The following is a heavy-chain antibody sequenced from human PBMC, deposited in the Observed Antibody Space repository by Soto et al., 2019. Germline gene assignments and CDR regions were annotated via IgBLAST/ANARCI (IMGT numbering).Heavy chain of an antibody. Sequence: EVQLVESGGGLVKPGGSLRLSCAASGFTFSNAWMNWVRQAXGKGXXXXXRXKSKTDGGTTDYAAPVKGRFTISRDDSKNTLYLQMNSLKTEDTAVYYCTTETPTAIAVAGTTGVYWGQGTLVTVSS. D-gene: IGHD6-19*01. J-gene: IGHJ4*02. CDR2: XKSKTDGGTT. CDR1: GFTFSNAW. V-gene: IGHV3-15*07. CDR3: TTETPTAIAVAGTTGVY.